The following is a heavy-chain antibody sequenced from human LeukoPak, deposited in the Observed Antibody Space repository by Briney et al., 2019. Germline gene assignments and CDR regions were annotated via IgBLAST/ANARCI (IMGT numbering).Heavy chain of an antibody. CDR3: AREHIAAAGSFAY. Sequence: PGGSLRLSCAASGFTVSNNFMSWVRQAPGKGLEWVSGVYNSGTTYHADSVKGRFTISRDNSKNTLYLQMNSLRAEDTAVYYCAREHIAAAGSFAYWGQGTLVTVSS. CDR1: GFTVSNNF. D-gene: IGHD6-13*01. V-gene: IGHV3-66*01. CDR2: VYNSGTT. J-gene: IGHJ4*02.